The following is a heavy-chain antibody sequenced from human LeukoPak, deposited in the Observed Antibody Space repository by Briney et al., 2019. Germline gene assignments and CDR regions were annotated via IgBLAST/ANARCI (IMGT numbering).Heavy chain of an antibody. CDR2: IYYSGST. V-gene: IGHV4-31*03. CDR3: AREAFGTSYNWFDP. CDR1: GGSISSGGYY. J-gene: IGHJ5*02. Sequence: SETLSLTCTVSGGSISSGGYYWSWIRQHPGKGLEWIGYIYYSGSTYYNPSLKSRVTISVDTSKNQFSLKLSSVTAADTAVYCCAREAFGTSYNWFDPWGQGTLVTVSS. D-gene: IGHD3-3*01.